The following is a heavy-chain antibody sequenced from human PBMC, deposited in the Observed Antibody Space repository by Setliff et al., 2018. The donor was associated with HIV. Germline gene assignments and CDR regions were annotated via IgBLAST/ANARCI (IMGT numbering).Heavy chain of an antibody. CDR1: GGSISNYY. CDR2: IYTSGRT. Sequence: PSETLSLTCTVSGGSISNYYWTWIRQPAGKGLEWIGRIYTSGRTNYNPSLKSRVTMSVDTSKNQFSLKLSSVTAADTAVYYCARSPSYSSSFSYYYYSMDVWGQGTTVTVSS. V-gene: IGHV4-4*07. D-gene: IGHD6-6*01. J-gene: IGHJ6*02. CDR3: ARSPSYSSSFSYYYYSMDV.